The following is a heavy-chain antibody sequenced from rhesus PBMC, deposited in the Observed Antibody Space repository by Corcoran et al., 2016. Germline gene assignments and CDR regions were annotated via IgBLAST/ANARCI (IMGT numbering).Heavy chain of an antibody. CDR3: AAPLSGSYYYHYFDY. J-gene: IGHJ4*01. Sequence: QLQLQESGPGLVKPSETLSLTCAVSGGSISSNYWSWIRQPPGKGLEWIGRISSSGGSTDYNPSLKSRVTISTDTSKNQFSLKLSSVTAADTAVYYCAAPLSGSYYYHYFDYWGQGVLVTVSS. CDR1: GGSISSNY. CDR2: ISSSGGST. D-gene: IGHD3-16*01. V-gene: IGHV4-173*01.